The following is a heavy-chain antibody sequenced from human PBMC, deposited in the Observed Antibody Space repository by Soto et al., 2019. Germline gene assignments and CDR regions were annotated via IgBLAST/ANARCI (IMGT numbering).Heavy chain of an antibody. D-gene: IGHD3-3*01. CDR3: ARGVPKAYYDYWSGYFPFADWFDP. Sequence: SETLSLTCAVYGGSFSGYYWSWIRQPPGKGLEWIGEINHSGSTNYNPSLKSRVTISVDTSKNQFSLKLSSVTAADTAVYYCARGVPKAYYDYWSGYFPFADWFDPWGQGTLVTVSS. CDR2: INHSGST. CDR1: GGSFSGYY. V-gene: IGHV4-34*01. J-gene: IGHJ5*02.